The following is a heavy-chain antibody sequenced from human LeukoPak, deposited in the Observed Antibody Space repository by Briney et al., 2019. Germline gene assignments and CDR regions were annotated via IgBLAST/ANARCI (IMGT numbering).Heavy chain of an antibody. CDR2: IRYDGSNK. D-gene: IGHD2-21*02. J-gene: IGHJ4*02. CDR3: AKDPEAYCGADCYSGRPDY. Sequence: GGSLRLSCAASGFTFSSYGMHWVRQAPGKGLEWVAFIRYDGSNKNHVDSVKGRFTISRDNSKNSLYLQMNSLRDEDTAVYYCAKDPEAYCGADCYSGRPDYWGQGTLVTVSS. CDR1: GFTFSSYG. V-gene: IGHV3-30*02.